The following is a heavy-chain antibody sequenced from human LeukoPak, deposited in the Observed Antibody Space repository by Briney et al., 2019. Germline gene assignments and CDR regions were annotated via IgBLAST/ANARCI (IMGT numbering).Heavy chain of an antibody. Sequence: GGSLRLSCAASGFTFSSYAMHWVRQAPGKGLERVAVISYDGSNKYYADSVKGRFTISRDNSKNTLYLQMNSLRAEDTAVYYCARDGWDGWELLHHFHYFDYWGQGTLVTVSS. CDR3: ARDGWDGWELLHHFHYFDY. J-gene: IGHJ4*02. CDR1: GFTFSSYA. D-gene: IGHD1-26*01. CDR2: ISYDGSNK. V-gene: IGHV3-30-3*01.